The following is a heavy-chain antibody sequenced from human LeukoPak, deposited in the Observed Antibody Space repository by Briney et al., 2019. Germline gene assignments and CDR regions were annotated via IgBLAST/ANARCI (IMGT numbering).Heavy chain of an antibody. Sequence: GGSLRLSCAASGFTFSSYSMNWVRQAPGKGLEWVAVISYDGSNKYYADSVKGRFTISRDNSKNTLYLQMNSLRAEDTAVYYCARDEVLRFLEWSYYFDYWGQGTLVTVSS. CDR2: ISYDGSNK. D-gene: IGHD3-3*01. V-gene: IGHV3-30*03. J-gene: IGHJ4*02. CDR1: GFTFSSYS. CDR3: ARDEVLRFLEWSYYFDY.